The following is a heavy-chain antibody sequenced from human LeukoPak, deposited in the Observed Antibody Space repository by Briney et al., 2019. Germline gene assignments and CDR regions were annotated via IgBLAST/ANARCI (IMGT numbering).Heavy chain of an antibody. CDR2: ISGSGSTA. Sequence: GGSLRLSCAASGFTFGSYALSWVRQAPGKGLGWVSAISGSGSTAFYADSVKGRFTISRDNSKNTLYLQMNSLRAEDTAVFYCAKQAGDFSDTTGKGFDYWGQGTLVTVSS. CDR1: GFTFGSYA. D-gene: IGHD4-17*01. V-gene: IGHV3-23*01. J-gene: IGHJ4*02. CDR3: AKQAGDFSDTTGKGFDY.